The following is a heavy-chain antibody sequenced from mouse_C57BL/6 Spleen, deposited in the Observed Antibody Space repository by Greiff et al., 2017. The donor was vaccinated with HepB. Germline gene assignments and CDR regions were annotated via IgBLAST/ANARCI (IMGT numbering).Heavy chain of an antibody. J-gene: IGHJ2*01. CDR3: ARWDYYYGSSYYFDY. D-gene: IGHD1-1*01. CDR2: IYPGDGDT. CDR1: GYAFSSSW. Sequence: VQLVESGPELVKPGASVKISCKASGYAFSSSWMNWVKQRPGKGLEWIGRIYPGDGDTNYNGKFKGKATLTADKSSSTAYMQLSSLTSEDSAVYFCARWDYYYGSSYYFDYWGQGTTLTVSS. V-gene: IGHV1-82*01.